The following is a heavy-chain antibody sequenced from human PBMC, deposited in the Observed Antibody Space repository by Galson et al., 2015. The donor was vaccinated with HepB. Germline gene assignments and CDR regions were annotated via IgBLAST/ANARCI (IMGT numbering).Heavy chain of an antibody. Sequence: SLRLSCAASGFTFSAFPMHWVRLSPGQGLEWVALISFDGREKYYADSVKGRIAVSRDNSKDTLFLQMNSPRPEDTAVYYCARGPFCNRIVCYGETRAYYYFALDVWGQGTTVTVSS. V-gene: IGHV3-30*09. CDR2: ISFDGREK. J-gene: IGHJ6*02. CDR1: GFTFSAFP. CDR3: ARGPFCNRIVCYGETRAYYYFALDV. D-gene: IGHD2/OR15-2a*01.